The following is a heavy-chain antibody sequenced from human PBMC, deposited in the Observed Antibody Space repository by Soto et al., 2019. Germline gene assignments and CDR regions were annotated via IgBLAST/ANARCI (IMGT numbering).Heavy chain of an antibody. CDR1: GGSFSGYY. J-gene: IGHJ6*02. D-gene: IGHD3-16*01. CDR2: INHSGST. Sequence: PSETLSLTCAVYGGSFSGYYWSWIRQPPGKGLEWIGEINHSGSTNYNPSLKSRVTISVDTSKNQFSLKLSSVTAADTAVYYCARGRGSSGRYYYYYYGMDVWGQGTTVTVSS. CDR3: ARGRGSSGRYYYYYYGMDV. V-gene: IGHV4-34*01.